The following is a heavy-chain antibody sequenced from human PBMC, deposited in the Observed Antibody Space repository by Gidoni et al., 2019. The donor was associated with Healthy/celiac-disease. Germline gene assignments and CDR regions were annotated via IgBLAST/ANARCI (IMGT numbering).Heavy chain of an antibody. J-gene: IGHJ3*02. Sequence: VKPSGTLSLTCAVSVGSISSSNWWSWVRQPPGKGLEWIGEIYHSGSTNYNTSLKSRVTISVDKSKNQFSLKLSSVTAADTAVYYCARDTKPILRYFDWSQSAAVLDIWGQGTMVTVSS. D-gene: IGHD3-9*01. V-gene: IGHV4-4*02. CDR2: IYHSGST. CDR1: VGSISSSNW. CDR3: ARDTKPILRYFDWSQSAAVLDI.